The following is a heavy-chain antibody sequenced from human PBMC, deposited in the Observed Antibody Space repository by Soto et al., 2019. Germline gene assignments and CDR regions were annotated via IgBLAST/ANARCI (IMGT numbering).Heavy chain of an antibody. CDR2: IDPSDSYT. Sequence: GEALKISCKGSGYSFTSYWISWVRQMPGKDLEWMGRIDPSDSYTNYSPSFQGHVTISADKSISTAYLQWSSLKASDTAMYYCASTRTDYSNYYYYGMDVWGQGTTVTVSS. CDR1: GYSFTSYW. CDR3: ASTRTDYSNYYYYGMDV. V-gene: IGHV5-10-1*01. D-gene: IGHD4-4*01. J-gene: IGHJ6*02.